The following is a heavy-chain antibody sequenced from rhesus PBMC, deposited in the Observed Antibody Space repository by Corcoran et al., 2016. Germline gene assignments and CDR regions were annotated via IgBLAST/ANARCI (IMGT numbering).Heavy chain of an antibody. Sequence: QVQLQESGPGLVKPSETLSLTCAVSVGSISSGYYSMTWLPPPHGKGLEWIGYITNSGSPSYNPSLKSRVTISRDTSKNQFSLKLCSVTAADTAVYYCAREPRIAAANDYWGQGVLVTVSS. CDR1: VGSISSGYYS. J-gene: IGHJ4*01. CDR2: ITNSGSP. D-gene: IGHD6-43*01. V-gene: IGHV4-122*02. CDR3: AREPRIAAANDY.